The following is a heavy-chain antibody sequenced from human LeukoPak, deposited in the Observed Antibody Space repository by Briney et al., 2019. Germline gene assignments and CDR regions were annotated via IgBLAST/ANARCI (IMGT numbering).Heavy chain of an antibody. CDR3: ARGPTTVTRAFDY. V-gene: IGHV4-39*07. CDR2: IYYSGST. Sequence: SETLSLTCTVSGGSISSSSYYWGWIRQPPGKGLEWIGSIYYSGSTYYNPSLKSRVTISVDTSKNQFSLKLISVTAAGTAVYYCARGPTTVTRAFDYWGQGTLVTVSS. D-gene: IGHD4-17*01. CDR1: GGSISSSSYY. J-gene: IGHJ4*02.